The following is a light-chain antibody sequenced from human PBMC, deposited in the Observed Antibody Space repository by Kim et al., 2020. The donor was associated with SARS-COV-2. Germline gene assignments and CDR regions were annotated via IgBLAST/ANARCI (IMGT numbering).Light chain of an antibody. CDR2: GKN. J-gene: IGLJ2*01. CDR3: SSRDSSSYVF. Sequence: SSELTQDPAVSVALGQTVKITCRGDSLRSFYASWYQQRPGQAPLLVISGKNTRPSGIPDRLSGSASGNTASLTITGVQAEDEANYYCSSRDSSSYVFFGGGTQLPVL. V-gene: IGLV3-19*01. CDR1: SLRSFY.